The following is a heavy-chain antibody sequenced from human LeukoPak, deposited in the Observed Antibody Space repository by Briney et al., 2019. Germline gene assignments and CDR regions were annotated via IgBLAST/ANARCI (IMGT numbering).Heavy chain of an antibody. CDR2: IYPGDSDT. V-gene: IGHV5-51*01. D-gene: IGHD5-18*01. Sequence: GESLKISCKGSGYSFTSYWIGWVRQMPGKGLEWMGIIYPGDSDTRYSPSFQGQVTISADKSISTAYLQWSSLKASDTAMYYCARTDFSITAMGLFDCWGQGTLVTVSS. CDR1: GYSFTSYW. CDR3: ARTDFSITAMGLFDC. J-gene: IGHJ4*02.